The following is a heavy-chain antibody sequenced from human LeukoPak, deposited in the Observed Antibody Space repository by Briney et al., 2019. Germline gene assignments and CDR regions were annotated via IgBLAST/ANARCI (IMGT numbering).Heavy chain of an antibody. V-gene: IGHV4-61*02. CDR3: ARESGTYSYGAFDI. CDR2: VYTSGSA. D-gene: IGHD1-26*01. J-gene: IGHJ3*02. CDR1: GDSISSGDYY. Sequence: SQTLSLTCTVSGDSISSGDYYWSWIRQPAGKRLEWIGRVYTSGSANYNPSLKSRVTMSVDTSKNQFSLKLYSVTAADTAVYYCARESGTYSYGAFDIWGPGTMVTVSS.